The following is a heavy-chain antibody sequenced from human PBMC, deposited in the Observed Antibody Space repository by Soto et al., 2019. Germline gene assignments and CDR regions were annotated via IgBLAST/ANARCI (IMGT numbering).Heavy chain of an antibody. CDR2: ISTGGAYM. D-gene: IGHD2-21*01. J-gene: IGHJ4*02. V-gene: IGHV3-21*06. Sequence: EVQLVESGGGLVKAGGSLRLFCTASGFTFRNYNMNWVRQAPGKGLAWVSSISTGGAYMFYADSVKGRFTISRDNAQNSLFLQIDSPRAEDTAVYYCARDIASPGGDYFDSWGQGTPVTVSS. CDR3: ARDIASPGGDYFDS. CDR1: GFTFRNYN.